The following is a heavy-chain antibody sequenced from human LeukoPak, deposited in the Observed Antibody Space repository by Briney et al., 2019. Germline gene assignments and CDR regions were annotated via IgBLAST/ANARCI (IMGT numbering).Heavy chain of an antibody. V-gene: IGHV3-23*01. D-gene: IGHD3-16*01. CDR2: ISGSGGST. CDR1: GFTFSSYA. CDR3: ARDLRGIHDY. J-gene: IGHJ4*02. Sequence: GGSLRLSCAASGFTFSSYAMSWVRQAPGKGLEWVSGISGSGGSTYHADSVKGRFTISRDNAKNTLYLQMHSLRVEDTAVYYCARDLRGIHDYWGQGTLVTVSS.